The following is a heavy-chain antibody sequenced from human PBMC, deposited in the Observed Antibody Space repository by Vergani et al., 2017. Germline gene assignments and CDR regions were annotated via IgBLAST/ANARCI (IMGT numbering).Heavy chain of an antibody. CDR2: IKSKTDGGTT. CDR3: TTEGYCSGGSCYSRVYYYYGMDV. V-gene: IGHV3-15*01. CDR1: GFTFSNAW. Sequence: EVQLVESGGGLVKPGGSLRLSCAASGFTFSNAWMSWVRQAPGKGLEWVGRIKSKTDGGTTDYAAPVKGRFTISRDDSKNTLYLQMNSLKTEDTAVYYCTTEGYCSGGSCYSRVYYYYGMDVWGQGP. D-gene: IGHD2-15*01. J-gene: IGHJ6*02.